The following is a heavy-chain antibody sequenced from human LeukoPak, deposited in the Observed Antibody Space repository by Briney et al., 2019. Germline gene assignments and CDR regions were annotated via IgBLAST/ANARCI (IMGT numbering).Heavy chain of an antibody. Sequence: SETLSLTCTVSGGSISSSSYYWGWIRQPPGKGLEWIGRIYTSGSTNYNPSLKSRVTMSVDTSKNQFSLKLSSVTAADTAVYYCARDKSHLDYWGQGTLVTVSS. J-gene: IGHJ4*02. CDR2: IYTSGST. CDR3: ARDKSHLDY. CDR1: GGSISSSSYY. V-gene: IGHV4-39*07.